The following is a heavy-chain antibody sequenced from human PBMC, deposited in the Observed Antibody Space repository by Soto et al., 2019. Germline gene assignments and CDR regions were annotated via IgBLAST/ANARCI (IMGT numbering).Heavy chain of an antibody. J-gene: IGHJ4*02. V-gene: IGHV4-4*07. CDR3: ARGGYSYGRYSDY. CDR1: GGSVNRYY. CDR2: IYTSGST. Sequence: PSETLSLTCTASGGSVNRYYWSWIRQPAGKGLEWIGRIYTSGSTNYNPSLKSRVTMSVDTSKNQFSLKLSSVTAADTAVYYYARGGYSYGRYSDYWGQGTLVTVSS. D-gene: IGHD5-18*01.